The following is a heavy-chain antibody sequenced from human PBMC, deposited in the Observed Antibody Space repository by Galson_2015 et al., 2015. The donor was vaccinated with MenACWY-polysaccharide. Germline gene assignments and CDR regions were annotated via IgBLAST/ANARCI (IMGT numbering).Heavy chain of an antibody. V-gene: IGHV3-30*18. CDR1: GSPFSRYA. J-gene: IGHJ3*02. D-gene: IGHD4-23*01. CDR2: ISYDGSDK. CDR3: AKPFYGGNSYGAFNI. Sequence: LRLSCAASGSPFSRYAIHWVRQAPGKGLEWVAVISYDGSDKYYADSVKGRFTISRDNSKNTLYLQMDSLRAEDTAVYYCAKPFYGGNSYGAFNIWGQGTMVTVSS.